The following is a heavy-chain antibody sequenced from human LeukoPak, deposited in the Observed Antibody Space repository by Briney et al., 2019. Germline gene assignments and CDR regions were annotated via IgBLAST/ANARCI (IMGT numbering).Heavy chain of an antibody. D-gene: IGHD4-11*01. V-gene: IGHV3-30-3*01. Sequence: QPGGSLRLSCAAPGFTFSSYAMHWVRQAPGKGLEWVAVISYDGSNKYYADSVKGRFTISRDNSKNTLYLQMNSLRAEDTAVYYCARGGLQPTRDYYYYGMDVWGQGTTVTVSS. CDR3: ARGGLQPTRDYYYYGMDV. CDR1: GFTFSSYA. CDR2: ISYDGSNK. J-gene: IGHJ6*02.